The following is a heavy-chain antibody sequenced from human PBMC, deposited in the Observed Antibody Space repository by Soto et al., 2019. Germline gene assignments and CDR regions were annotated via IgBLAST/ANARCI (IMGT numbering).Heavy chain of an antibody. J-gene: IGHJ4*02. CDR1: GGSFSGYY. Sequence: SETLSLTCAVYGGSFSGYYWSWIRQPPGKGLEWIGEINHSGSTNCNPSLKSRVTISVDKSKNQFSLKLSSVTAADTAVYYCARGHYYGSGSYYNVFDYWGQGTLVTVSS. CDR2: INHSGST. D-gene: IGHD3-10*01. V-gene: IGHV4-34*01. CDR3: ARGHYYGSGSYYNVFDY.